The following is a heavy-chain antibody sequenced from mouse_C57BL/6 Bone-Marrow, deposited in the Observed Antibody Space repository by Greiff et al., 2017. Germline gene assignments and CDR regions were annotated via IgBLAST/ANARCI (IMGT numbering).Heavy chain of an antibody. D-gene: IGHD1-1*01. Sequence: EVKLVESGEGLVKPGGSLKLSCAASGFTFSSYAMSWVRQTPEKRLEWVAYISSGGDYIYYADTVKGRFTISRDNARNTLYLQMSSLKSEDTAMYYCTRDRGITTVGALYYAMDYWGQGTSVTVSS. V-gene: IGHV5-9-1*02. J-gene: IGHJ4*01. CDR3: TRDRGITTVGALYYAMDY. CDR1: GFTFSSYA. CDR2: ISSGGDYI.